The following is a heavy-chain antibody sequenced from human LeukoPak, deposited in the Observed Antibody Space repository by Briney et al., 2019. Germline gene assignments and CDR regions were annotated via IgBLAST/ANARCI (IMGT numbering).Heavy chain of an antibody. D-gene: IGHD6-19*01. J-gene: IGHJ4*02. CDR2: INSDGSTT. CDR3: TSYTSGWN. Sequence: GGSLRLSCAASELTFNSNWMHWVRQAPGKGLVWVSRINSDGSTTNYADSAKGRFTISRDNAKNTLYLQMNSLRAEDTAVYYCTSYTSGWNRGQGTLVTVSS. V-gene: IGHV3-74*01. CDR1: ELTFNSNW.